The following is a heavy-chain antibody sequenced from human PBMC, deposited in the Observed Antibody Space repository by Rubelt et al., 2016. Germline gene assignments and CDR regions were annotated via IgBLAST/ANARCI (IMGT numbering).Heavy chain of an antibody. CDR2: ISAYNGNT. J-gene: IGHJ5*02. V-gene: IGHV1-18*01. CDR3: ARCYGSGSYGNWFDP. Sequence: QVQLVQSGAEVKKPGASVKVSCKASGYTFTSYGISWVRQAPGQGLEWMGWISAYNGNTNYAQKIQGRVTMTTDTSTSTAYRGLRSLRSDDTAVYYWARCYGSGSYGNWFDPWGQGTLVTVSS. D-gene: IGHD3-10*01. CDR1: GYTFTSYG.